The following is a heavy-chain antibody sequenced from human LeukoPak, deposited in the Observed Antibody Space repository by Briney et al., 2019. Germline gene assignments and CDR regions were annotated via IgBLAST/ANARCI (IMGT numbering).Heavy chain of an antibody. CDR3: ARDGIAAVDFDY. J-gene: IGHJ4*02. Sequence: GGSLRLSCAASGFTFSTYWMHWVRQAPGKGLVWVSRVNGDGSSTNYADSVKGRFTISRDNAKNTLYLQMNSLRAEDTAVYYCARDGIAAVDFDYWGQGILVTVSS. CDR1: GFTFSTYW. V-gene: IGHV3-74*01. D-gene: IGHD6-13*01. CDR2: VNGDGSST.